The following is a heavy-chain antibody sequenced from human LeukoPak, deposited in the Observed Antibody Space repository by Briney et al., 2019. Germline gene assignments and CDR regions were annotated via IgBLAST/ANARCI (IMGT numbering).Heavy chain of an antibody. CDR3: AKTYYDILTGYRTDAFDI. D-gene: IGHD3-9*01. Sequence: GRSLRLSCAASGFTFDDYAMHWVRQAPGKGLEWVSGISWNSGSIGYADSVRGRFTISRDNAKNSLYLQMNSLRAEDTALYYCAKTYYDILTGYRTDAFDIWGQGTMVTVSS. CDR1: GFTFDDYA. CDR2: ISWNSGSI. J-gene: IGHJ3*02. V-gene: IGHV3-9*01.